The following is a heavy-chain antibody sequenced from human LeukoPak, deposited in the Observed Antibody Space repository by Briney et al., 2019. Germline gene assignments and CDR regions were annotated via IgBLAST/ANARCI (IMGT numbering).Heavy chain of an antibody. CDR1: GGSFNEYY. D-gene: IGHD5-12*01. CDR2: INHLGRT. V-gene: IGHV4-34*01. CDR3: ARGSASGIYPIDY. J-gene: IGHJ4*02. Sequence: SETPSLTFAVYGGSFNEYYLLLIRQPPGKGLEWIAEINHLGRTNYNPSLKSRATISIDTSKNQVFLKLSSVTAAHTAVYYCARGSASGIYPIDYWGQGTLVTVSS.